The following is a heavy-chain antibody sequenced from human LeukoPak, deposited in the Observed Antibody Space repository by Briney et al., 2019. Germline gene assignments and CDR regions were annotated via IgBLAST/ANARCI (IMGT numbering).Heavy chain of an antibody. Sequence: SETLSLTCTVSGGSISSYYWSWIRQPAGKGLEWIGEINHSGSTNYNPSLKSRVTISVDTSKNQFSLKLSSVTAADTAVYYCARACWSHAFDIWGQGTMVTVS. D-gene: IGHD3-3*01. J-gene: IGHJ3*02. V-gene: IGHV4-34*01. CDR1: GGSISSYY. CDR3: ARACWSHAFDI. CDR2: INHSGST.